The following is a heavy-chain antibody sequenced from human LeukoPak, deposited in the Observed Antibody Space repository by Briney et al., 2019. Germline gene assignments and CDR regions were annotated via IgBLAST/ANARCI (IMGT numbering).Heavy chain of an antibody. D-gene: IGHD3-10*01. J-gene: IGHJ4*02. V-gene: IGHV1-69*05. Sequence: GASVKVSCKASGGTFSSYAISWVRQAPGQGLEWMGGIIPIFGTANYAQKFQGRVTITTDESTSTAYMELSNLRSEDTAVYYCARDRGTYYYGSGSYTPQPPLFDYWGQGTLVTVSS. CDR3: ARDRGTYYYGSGSYTPQPPLFDY. CDR2: IIPIFGTA. CDR1: GGTFSSYA.